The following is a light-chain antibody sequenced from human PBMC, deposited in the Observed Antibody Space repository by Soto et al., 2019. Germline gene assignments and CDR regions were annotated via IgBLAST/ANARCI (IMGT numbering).Light chain of an antibody. CDR3: SSYAGSNHYV. CDR2: EVS. CDR1: SSDVGGYNY. Sequence: QSALPQPPSASRSPGQSVTISCTGTSSDVGGYNYVSWYQQHPGKAPKLIIYEVSKRPSGVPDRFSASKSGNTASLTVSGLQAEDEADYYCSSYAGSNHYVFGTGTKVTVL. J-gene: IGLJ1*01. V-gene: IGLV2-8*01.